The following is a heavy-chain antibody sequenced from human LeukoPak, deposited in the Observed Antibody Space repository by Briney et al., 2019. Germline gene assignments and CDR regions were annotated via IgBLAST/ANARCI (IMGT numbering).Heavy chain of an antibody. V-gene: IGHV5-10-1*01. CDR2: INPTDSYT. CDR1: GYSFTNYW. D-gene: IGHD3-10*01. Sequence: GESLKISCKGSGYSFTNYWITWVRQMPGKGLEWMGRINPTDSYTNYSPSFQGHVTISADKSISTAYLQWSSLKASDTAMYYCARQTRDGSGSRGYSFDFWGQGTLVTVSS. J-gene: IGHJ4*02. CDR3: ARQTRDGSGSRGYSFDF.